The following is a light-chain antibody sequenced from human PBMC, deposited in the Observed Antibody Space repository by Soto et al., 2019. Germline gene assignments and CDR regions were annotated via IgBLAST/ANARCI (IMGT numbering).Light chain of an antibody. CDR2: EVS. CDR1: SSDVGGYNY. CDR3: SSYTSSSTLV. Sequence: QSALTQPASVSGSPGQSITISCTGSSSDVGGYNYVSWYQQHPGKAPKLMIYEVSNRPSGISNRFSGSKSGNTASLTLSGLQAEDEADYSCSSYTSSSTLVFGGGTKVTVL. V-gene: IGLV2-14*01. J-gene: IGLJ2*01.